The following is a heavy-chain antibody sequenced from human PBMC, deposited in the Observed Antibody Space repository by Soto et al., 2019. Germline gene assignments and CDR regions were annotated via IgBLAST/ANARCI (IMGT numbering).Heavy chain of an antibody. CDR3: ARDPRYCSGGNCYSSYYYYYLDV. V-gene: IGHV3-48*01. D-gene: IGHD2-15*01. J-gene: IGHJ6*03. CDR1: GFIFSSYS. CDR2: ISSSSDTI. Sequence: EVQLVESGGGLVQPGGSLRLSCAASGFIFSSYSTNWVRQAPGKGLEWVSYISSSSDTIYYADSVKGRFTISRDNAKNSLYLQMNSLRAEDTAVYYCARDPRYCSGGNCYSSYYYYYLDVWGIGTTVTVSS.